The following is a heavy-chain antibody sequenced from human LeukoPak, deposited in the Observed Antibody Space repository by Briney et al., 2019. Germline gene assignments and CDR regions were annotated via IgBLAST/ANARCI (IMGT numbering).Heavy chain of an antibody. CDR3: ARVNYDYVWGSYRLPDY. V-gene: IGHV1-2*02. D-gene: IGHD3-16*02. CDR1: GYTFTGYY. Sequence: ASVKVSCKASGYTFTGYYMHWVRQAPGQGLEWMGWINPNSGGTNYAQKFQGRVTMTRDTSISTAYMELSRLRSDDTAVYYCARVNYDYVWGSYRLPDYWGQGTLVTVSS. J-gene: IGHJ4*02. CDR2: INPNSGGT.